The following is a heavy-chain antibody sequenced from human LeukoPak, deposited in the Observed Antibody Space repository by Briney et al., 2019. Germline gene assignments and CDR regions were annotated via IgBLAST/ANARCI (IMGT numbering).Heavy chain of an antibody. J-gene: IGHJ5*02. CDR2: MNPNSGNT. Sequence: EASVKVSRKASGYTFTGYDINWVRQPTGRGHEWMGWMNPNSGNTGYAQKFQGRVTMTRNTSISTAYMELSSLRSEDTAVYYCARGYLAIFGVVISFDPWGQGTLVTVSS. CDR3: ARGYLAIFGVVISFDP. D-gene: IGHD3-3*01. V-gene: IGHV1-8*01. CDR1: GYTFTGYD.